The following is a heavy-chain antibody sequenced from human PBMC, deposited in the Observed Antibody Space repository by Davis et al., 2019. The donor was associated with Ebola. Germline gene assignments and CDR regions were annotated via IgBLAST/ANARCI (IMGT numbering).Heavy chain of an antibody. CDR2: INPSAGYT. CDR1: GGTFPSFA. J-gene: IGHJ6*02. CDR3: ARDGPDYYGLDV. V-gene: IGHV1-46*01. Sequence: ASVKVSCKTSGGTFPSFAIGWVRQAPGQGLEWMGVINPSAGYTNYAQKFQGRVTITRDTSTSTVHLEVRRLRSEDTAVYYCARDGPDYYGLDVWGQGTAVAVSS.